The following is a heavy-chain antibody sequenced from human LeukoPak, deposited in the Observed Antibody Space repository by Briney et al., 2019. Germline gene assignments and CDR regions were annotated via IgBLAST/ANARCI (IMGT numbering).Heavy chain of an antibody. V-gene: IGHV3-30-3*01. CDR3: ARDEVLGGYYYFDY. Sequence: PGGSLRLSCAASGFTFSSYAMHWVRQAPGKGLEGVAVISYDGSNKYYADSVKGRFTISRDNSKNTLYLQMNSLRAEDTAVYYCARDEVLGGYYYFDYWGQGTLVTVSS. D-gene: IGHD5-12*01. CDR1: GFTFSSYA. J-gene: IGHJ4*02. CDR2: ISYDGSNK.